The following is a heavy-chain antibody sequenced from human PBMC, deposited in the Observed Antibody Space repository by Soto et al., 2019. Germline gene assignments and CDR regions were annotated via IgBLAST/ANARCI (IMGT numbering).Heavy chain of an antibody. CDR3: AGRGSKEAASRRLMDA. V-gene: IGHV4-59*03. J-gene: IGHJ6*03. CDR2: VCNSGTT. D-gene: IGHD3-10*01. CDR1: GGSIRRYC. Sequence: QVQLQESGPTLVKPSETLSLTCTVSGGSIRRYCWTWIRQPPGEGLEWIECVCNSGTTHNNPSLKIRISVARDPQKNQSYWQPSSETGNNTAFNYCAGRGSKEAASRRLMDACSKGTTVTVSS.